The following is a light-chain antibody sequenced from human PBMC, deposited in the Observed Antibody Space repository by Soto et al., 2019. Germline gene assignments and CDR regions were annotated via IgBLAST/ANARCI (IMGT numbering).Light chain of an antibody. J-gene: IGKJ4*01. Sequence: EIVLTQSPATLSLSPGERATLSCRASQSVSSYLAWYQQKPGQAPRLLIYDASNRATGIPPRFSGSGSGTDFTLTISSLEPEDFTVYYCQQRSNWSPSFGGGTKVEIK. CDR2: DAS. V-gene: IGKV3-11*01. CDR1: QSVSSY. CDR3: QQRSNWSPS.